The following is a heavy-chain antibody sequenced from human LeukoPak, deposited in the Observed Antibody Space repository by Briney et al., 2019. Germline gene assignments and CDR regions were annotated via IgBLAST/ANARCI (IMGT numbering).Heavy chain of an antibody. V-gene: IGHV1-69*06. Sequence: SVKVSCKASGGTFSSYAISWVRQAPGQGLEWMGGIIPIFGTANYAQKFQGRVTITADKSTSTAYMELSSLRSEDTAVYYCARDQSSSWYRMYYYMDVWGKGTTVTVSS. CDR2: IIPIFGTA. CDR1: GGTFSSYA. CDR3: ARDQSSSWYRMYYYMDV. J-gene: IGHJ6*03. D-gene: IGHD6-13*01.